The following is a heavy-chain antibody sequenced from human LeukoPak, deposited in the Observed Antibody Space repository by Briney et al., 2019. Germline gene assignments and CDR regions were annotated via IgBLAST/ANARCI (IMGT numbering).Heavy chain of an antibody. CDR3: ARGGDLDY. Sequence: PSETLSLTCTVSGGSISSYYWNWIRQAPGKGLEWIGYVYYSGSTNYNPPLKSRVTISVDMSKNQFSLKLSSVTAADTAMYYCARGGDLDYWGQGTLVTVSS. CDR2: VYYSGST. J-gene: IGHJ4*02. V-gene: IGHV4-59*01. CDR1: GGSISSYY.